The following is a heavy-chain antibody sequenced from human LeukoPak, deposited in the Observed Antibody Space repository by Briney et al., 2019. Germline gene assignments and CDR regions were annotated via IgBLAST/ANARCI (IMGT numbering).Heavy chain of an antibody. CDR3: AVGIQLWLREGYYYGMDV. CDR1: GFTFSDYY. J-gene: IGHJ6*02. CDR2: ISSSGSTI. Sequence: GGSLRLSCAASGFTFSDYYMSWIRQAPGKGLEWVSYISSSGSTIYYADSVKGRFTISRDNAKNSLYLQMNSPRAEDTAVYYCAVGIQLWLREGYYYGMDVWGQGTTVTVSS. V-gene: IGHV3-11*01. D-gene: IGHD5-18*01.